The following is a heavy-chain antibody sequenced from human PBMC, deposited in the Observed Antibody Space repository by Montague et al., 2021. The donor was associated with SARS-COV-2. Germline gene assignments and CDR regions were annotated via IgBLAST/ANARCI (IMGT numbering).Heavy chain of an antibody. CDR1: GFTFDDYA. D-gene: IGHD1-26*01. CDR2: ISWNSGSI. CDR3: AKDNQWGFYYMAV. V-gene: IGHV3-9*01. J-gene: IGHJ6*03. Sequence: SLRLSCAASGFTFDDYAMHWVRQAPGKGLEWVSGISWNSGSIGYADSVKGRFTISRDNAKNSLYLQMNSLRAEDTALYYCAKDNQWGFYYMAVWGKVTT.